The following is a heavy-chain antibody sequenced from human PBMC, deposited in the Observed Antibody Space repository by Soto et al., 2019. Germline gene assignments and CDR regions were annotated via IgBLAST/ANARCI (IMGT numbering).Heavy chain of an antibody. Sequence: PSETLSLTCAVSGGSISSGGYSWSWIRQPPGKGLEWIGYIYHSGSTYYNPSLKSRVTISVDRSKNQFSLKLSSVTAADTAVYYGAGSGYYHNSGMDGWGQGNTVTFSS. V-gene: IGHV4-30-2*01. J-gene: IGHJ6*02. CDR2: IYHSGST. CDR3: AGSGYYHNSGMDG. CDR1: GGSISSGGYS. D-gene: IGHD3-22*01.